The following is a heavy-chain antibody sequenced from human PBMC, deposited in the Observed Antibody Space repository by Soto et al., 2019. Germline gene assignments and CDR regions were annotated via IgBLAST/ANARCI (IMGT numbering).Heavy chain of an antibody. D-gene: IGHD6-6*01. J-gene: IGHJ6*03. Sequence: EVQLAESGGGLAQPGGSLRLSCAASGFTLSGYAMDWVRQAPGKGLEYVSGISSNGVGTYYANSVQGRFTISRDNSKNPVYLQMGSLRPEAMAVYYCARRARPDFYYMDVWGKGTTVTVS. V-gene: IGHV3-64*01. CDR1: GFTLSGYA. CDR3: ARRARPDFYYMDV. CDR2: ISSNGVGT.